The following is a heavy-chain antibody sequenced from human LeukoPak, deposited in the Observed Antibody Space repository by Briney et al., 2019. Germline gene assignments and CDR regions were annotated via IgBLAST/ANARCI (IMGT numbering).Heavy chain of an antibody. D-gene: IGHD3-22*01. J-gene: IGHJ6*02. Sequence: GGSLRLSCAVSEFTFSSYWMHWVRQAPGKGLVWVSRINSDGSSISYADSVKGRFTISRDNAKNTLYLQMNSLRAEDTAVYYCASDRESSGWPYYYYYGMDVWGQGTTVTVSS. CDR2: INSDGSSI. CDR3: ASDRESSGWPYYYYYGMDV. V-gene: IGHV3-74*01. CDR1: EFTFSSYW.